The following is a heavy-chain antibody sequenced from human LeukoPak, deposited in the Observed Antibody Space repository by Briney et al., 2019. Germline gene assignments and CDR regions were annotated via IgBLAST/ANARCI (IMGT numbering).Heavy chain of an antibody. J-gene: IGHJ5*02. Sequence: ASVKVSCKVSGYTLTELSMHWVRQAPGKGLEWMGGFDPEDGETIYAQKFQGRVTMTEDTSTDTAYMELSSLRSEDTAVYYCATVLMETANNWFDPWGQGALVTVSS. D-gene: IGHD5-18*01. CDR2: FDPEDGET. CDR3: ATVLMETANNWFDP. V-gene: IGHV1-24*01. CDR1: GYTLTELS.